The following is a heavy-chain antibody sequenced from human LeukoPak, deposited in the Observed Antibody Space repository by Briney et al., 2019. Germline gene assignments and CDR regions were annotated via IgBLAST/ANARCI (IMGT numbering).Heavy chain of an antibody. J-gene: IGHJ5*02. CDR3: AKEPRENSGYYVSGWFDP. CDR1: GYTFTSYG. Sequence: ASVKVSCKASGYTFTSYGISWVRQAPGQGLEWMGWISAYNGNTNYAQKLQGRVTMTTDTSTSTAYMELNSLRADDTAVYYCAKEPRENSGYYVSGWFDPWGQGTLVTVSS. V-gene: IGHV1-18*01. D-gene: IGHD5-12*01. CDR2: ISAYNGNT.